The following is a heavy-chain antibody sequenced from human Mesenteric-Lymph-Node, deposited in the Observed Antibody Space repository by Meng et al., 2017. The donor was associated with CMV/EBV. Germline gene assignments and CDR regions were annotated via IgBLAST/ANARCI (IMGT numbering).Heavy chain of an antibody. V-gene: IGHV3-74*01. CDR3: AKGSTGTTSPFDY. CDR1: GFSIRSYR. D-gene: IGHD1-7*01. Sequence: DSGFSIRSYRMHWVRQDPGKGLVWVSRINSDGSSTNYADSVKGRFTISRDNAKNTLYLQMNSMRAEDTAVYYCAKGSTGTTSPFDYWGQGTLVTVSS. CDR2: INSDGSST. J-gene: IGHJ4*02.